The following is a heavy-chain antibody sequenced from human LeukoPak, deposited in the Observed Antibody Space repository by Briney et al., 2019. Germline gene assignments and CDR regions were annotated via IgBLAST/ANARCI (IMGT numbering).Heavy chain of an antibody. Sequence: SVKVSCKASGFTFTSSAMQWVRQARGQRLEWIGWIVVGSGSTNYAQKFQERVTITRDMSTSTAYMELSSLRSEDTAVYYCAADNPNYYGSGRTYYYYYGMDVWGQGTTVTVSS. CDR3: AADNPNYYGSGRTYYYYYGMDV. CDR2: IVVGSGST. V-gene: IGHV1-58*02. CDR1: GFTFTSSA. J-gene: IGHJ6*02. D-gene: IGHD3-10*01.